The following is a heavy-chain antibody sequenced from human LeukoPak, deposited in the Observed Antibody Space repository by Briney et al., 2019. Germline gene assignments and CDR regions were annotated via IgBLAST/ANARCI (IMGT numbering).Heavy chain of an antibody. CDR1: GGTFSSYA. D-gene: IGHD6-13*01. CDR3: ARDERHSSSWYGVY. V-gene: IGHV1-69*04. Sequence: GASVKVSCKASGGTFSSYAISWVRQAPGQGLEWMGRIIPILGIANYAQKFQGRVTITADKSTSTAYMELSSLRSEDTAVYYCARDERHSSSWYGVYWGQGTLVTVSS. J-gene: IGHJ4*02. CDR2: IIPILGIA.